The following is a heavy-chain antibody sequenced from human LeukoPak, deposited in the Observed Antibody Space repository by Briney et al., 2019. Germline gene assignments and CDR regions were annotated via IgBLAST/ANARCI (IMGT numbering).Heavy chain of an antibody. CDR3: ARHGTSGTNLNWFDP. D-gene: IGHD1-1*01. CDR1: GASINSHY. J-gene: IGHJ5*02. CDR2: IYYSGST. Sequence: PSETLSLTCTVSGASINSHYWSWIRQPPGKGLEWIGYIYYSGSTNYNPSLKSRVTISVDTSKNQFSLKLSSVTAADTAVYYCARHGTSGTNLNWFDPWGQGTLVTVSS. V-gene: IGHV4-59*11.